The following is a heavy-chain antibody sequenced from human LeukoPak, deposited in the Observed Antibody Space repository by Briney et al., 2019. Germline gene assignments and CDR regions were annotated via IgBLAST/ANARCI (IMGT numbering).Heavy chain of an antibody. CDR3: TRHAGAAGTY. D-gene: IGHD6-13*01. CDR1: GFTFSGSA. CDR2: IRSKANSYAT. J-gene: IGHJ4*02. Sequence: GGSLRLSCAASGFTFSGSAMHWVRQASGKGLEWVGRIRSKANSYATAYAASVKGRFTISRDDSKNTAYLQMNSLKTEDTAVYYCTRHAGAAGTYWGQGTLVTVSS. V-gene: IGHV3-73*01.